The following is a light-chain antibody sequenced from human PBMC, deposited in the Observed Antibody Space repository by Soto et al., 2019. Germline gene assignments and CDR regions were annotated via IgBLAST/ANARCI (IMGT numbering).Light chain of an antibody. CDR3: QQYNNWPWT. CDR2: GIS. J-gene: IGKJ1*01. CDR1: QSVSSSY. V-gene: IGKV3D-15*01. Sequence: IALTQSPATLSLSPGDRATLSCRFSQSVSSSYLAWYQQKHGQAPRLLIYGISSRATGIPARFSGSGSGTDFTLTISSLQSEDFAVYYCQQYNNWPWTFGQGTKVDIK.